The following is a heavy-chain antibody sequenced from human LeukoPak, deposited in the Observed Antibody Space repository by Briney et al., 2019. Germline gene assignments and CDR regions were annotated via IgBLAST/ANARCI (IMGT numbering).Heavy chain of an antibody. J-gene: IGHJ5*02. CDR2: ISSSNSYI. Sequence: GGSLRLSCAASGFTFSSYSMNWVRQAPGKGLEWVSSISSSNSYIYYADSVKGRFTISRDNAKNSLYLQMNSLRAEDTAVYYCARGAPDVVVNMYNWFDPWGQGTLVTVSS. D-gene: IGHD3-22*01. CDR1: GFTFSSYS. V-gene: IGHV3-21*01. CDR3: ARGAPDVVVNMYNWFDP.